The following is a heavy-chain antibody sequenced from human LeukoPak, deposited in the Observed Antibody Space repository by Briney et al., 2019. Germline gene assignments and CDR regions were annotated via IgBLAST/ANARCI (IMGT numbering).Heavy chain of an antibody. V-gene: IGHV3-30*02. CDR2: IRYDGSNK. D-gene: IGHD5-18*01. CDR3: AATRGAMVRSRLDY. J-gene: IGHJ4*02. Sequence: PGGSLRLSCAASGFTFSSYGMHWVRQAPGKGLEWVAFIRYDGSNKYYADSVKGRFTISRDNSKNTLYLQMNSLRAEGTAVYYCAATRGAMVRSRLDYWGQGTLVTVSS. CDR1: GFTFSSYG.